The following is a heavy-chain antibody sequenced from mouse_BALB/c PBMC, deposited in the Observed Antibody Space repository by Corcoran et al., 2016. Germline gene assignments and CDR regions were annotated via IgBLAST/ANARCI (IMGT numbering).Heavy chain of an antibody. CDR1: GYSFTSYY. J-gene: IGHJ4*01. Sequence: QVQLQQSGPELVKPGASVKISCKASGYSFTSYYLHWVKQRPGQGLEWIGWIFPGSGNTKYNEKFKGKATLTADTSSSTAYMQLSSLTSEDSAVYFCARWTTAIAMDYWGQGTSVTVSS. CDR2: IFPGSGNT. V-gene: IGHV1-66*01. CDR3: ARWTTAIAMDY. D-gene: IGHD1-2*01.